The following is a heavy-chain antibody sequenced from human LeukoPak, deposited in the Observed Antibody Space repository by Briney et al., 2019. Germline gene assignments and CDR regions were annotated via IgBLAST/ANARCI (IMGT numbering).Heavy chain of an antibody. V-gene: IGHV3-74*01. CDR1: GFTFGSPW. CDR2: INSDGSAT. D-gene: IGHD3-16*02. J-gene: IGHJ4*02. Sequence: GGSLRLSCAASGFTFGSPWMHWVRQAPGKGLVWVSRINSDGSATAHADSVKGRFTISRDSAENTLYLQMNSLRAEDTAVYYCARGTAGYHSSYFDYWGQGTLVTVSS. CDR3: ARGTAGYHSSYFDY.